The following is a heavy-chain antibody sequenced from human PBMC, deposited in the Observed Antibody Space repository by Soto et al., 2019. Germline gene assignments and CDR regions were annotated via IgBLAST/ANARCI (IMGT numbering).Heavy chain of an antibody. V-gene: IGHV3-23*01. CDR3: ARRGYHAAFDI. J-gene: IGHJ3*02. D-gene: IGHD6-13*01. CDR2: ISDSGGTT. CDR1: GFTFSTYG. Sequence: GGSLRLSCAASGFTFSTYGMSWVRQAPGKGLEWVSVISDSGGTTNNADSVKGRFTISRDNSKNTLYLQMNSLRVEDTAVYYCARRGYHAAFDIWGQGTMVTVSS.